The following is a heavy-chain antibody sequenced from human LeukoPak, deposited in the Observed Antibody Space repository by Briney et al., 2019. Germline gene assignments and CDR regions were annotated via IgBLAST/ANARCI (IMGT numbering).Heavy chain of an antibody. V-gene: IGHV3-21*01. D-gene: IGHD5-18*01. CDR2: ISSSSSYI. J-gene: IGHJ4*02. Sequence: GGSLRLSCAASGFTFSSYSMNLVRRAPGKGLEWVSSISSSSSYIYYADSVKGRFTISRDNAKNSLYLQMNSLRAEDTAVYYCARVIHGYSYGDWGQGTLVTVSS. CDR1: GFTFSSYS. CDR3: ARVIHGYSYGD.